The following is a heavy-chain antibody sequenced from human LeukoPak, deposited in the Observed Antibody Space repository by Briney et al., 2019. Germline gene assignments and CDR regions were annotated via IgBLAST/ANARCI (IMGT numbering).Heavy chain of an antibody. D-gene: IGHD2-21*02. V-gene: IGHV4-61*05. CDR3: ARLAYCGGDCYSGGLFDY. CDR2: IYYSGST. J-gene: IGHJ4*02. Sequence: SETLSLTCTVSGGSISSSSAYWGWIRQPPGKGLEWIGYIYYSGSTNYNPSLKSRVTISVDTSKNQFSLKLSSVTAADTAVYYCARLAYCGGDCYSGGLFDYWGQGTLVTVSS. CDR1: GGSISSSSAY.